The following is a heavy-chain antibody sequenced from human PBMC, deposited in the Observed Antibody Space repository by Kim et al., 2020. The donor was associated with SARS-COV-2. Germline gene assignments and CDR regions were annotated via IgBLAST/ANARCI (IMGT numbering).Heavy chain of an antibody. Sequence: GGSLRLSCAASGFTFSSYGMHWVRQAPGKGLEWVAVISYDGSNKYYADSVKGRFTISRDNSKNTLYLQMNSLRAEDTAVYYCAKDTLGAITFGGGGQGTLVTVSS. V-gene: IGHV3-30*18. CDR3: AKDTLGAITFGG. D-gene: IGHD3-16*01. CDR1: GFTFSSYG. J-gene: IGHJ4*02. CDR2: ISYDGSNK.